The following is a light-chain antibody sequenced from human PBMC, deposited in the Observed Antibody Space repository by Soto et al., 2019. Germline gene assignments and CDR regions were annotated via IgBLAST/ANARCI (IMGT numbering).Light chain of an antibody. Sequence: DIQMTQSPSSLSASVGDRVTITCRASQSIRSYLNWYQQKPGKAPKLLIYAASSLQSGVPSRFSGSGSGTDFPLTISSLQPEDFATYYCQQSYSTPWTFGQGTKVAIK. CDR1: QSIRSY. V-gene: IGKV1-39*01. CDR3: QQSYSTPWT. CDR2: AAS. J-gene: IGKJ1*01.